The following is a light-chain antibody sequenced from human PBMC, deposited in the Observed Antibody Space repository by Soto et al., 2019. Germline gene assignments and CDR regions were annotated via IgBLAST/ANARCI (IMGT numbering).Light chain of an antibody. CDR3: QQYSSYYS. Sequence: DIQMTQSPSTLSASIGDRVTITCRASQNIFTWLAWYQKKPGKAPTLLIYKASNLQSGVPSRFSGSGSGTEFTLTIAGLQTDDFASYYCQQYSSYYSFGQGTKLEIK. CDR1: QNIFTW. CDR2: KAS. J-gene: IGKJ2*03. V-gene: IGKV1-5*03.